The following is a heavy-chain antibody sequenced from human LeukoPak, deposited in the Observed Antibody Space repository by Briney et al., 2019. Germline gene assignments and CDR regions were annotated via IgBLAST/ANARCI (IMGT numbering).Heavy chain of an antibody. V-gene: IGHV4-38-2*01. CDR3: ARYPSLTDY. CDR1: GYSISSGYY. Sequence: SETLSLTCAVSGYSISSGYYWGWIRQPPGKGLEWIGEINHSGSTNYNPSLKSRVTISVDTSKNQFSLKLSSVTAADTAVYYCARYPSLTDYWGQGTLVTVSS. J-gene: IGHJ4*02. CDR2: INHSGST.